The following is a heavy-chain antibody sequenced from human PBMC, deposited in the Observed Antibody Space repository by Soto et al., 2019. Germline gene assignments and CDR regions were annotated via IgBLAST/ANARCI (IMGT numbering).Heavy chain of an antibody. Sequence: ESGGGLVQPGGSLRLSCAASGFTFSSYAMSWVRQAPGKGLEWVSAISGSGGSTYYADSVKGRFTISRDNSKNTLYLQMNSLRAEDTAVYYCAKDGWYGESDYYYYYMDVWGKGTTVTVSS. J-gene: IGHJ6*03. D-gene: IGHD6-19*01. CDR2: ISGSGGST. CDR1: GFTFSSYA. CDR3: AKDGWYGESDYYYYYMDV. V-gene: IGHV3-23*01.